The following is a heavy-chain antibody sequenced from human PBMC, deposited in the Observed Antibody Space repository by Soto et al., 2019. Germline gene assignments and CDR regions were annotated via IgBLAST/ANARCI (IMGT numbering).Heavy chain of an antibody. CDR2: ISAYNGNT. J-gene: IGHJ5*02. CDR3: ARDLSSGIAAAGTSWFDP. V-gene: IGHV1-18*04. CDR1: GYTFTSYG. D-gene: IGHD6-13*01. Sequence: ASVKVSCKASGYTFTSYGISWVRQAPGQGLEWMGWISAYNGNTNYAQKLQGGVTMTTDTSTSTAYMELRSLRSDDTAVYYCARDLSSGIAAAGTSWFDPWGQGTLVTVS.